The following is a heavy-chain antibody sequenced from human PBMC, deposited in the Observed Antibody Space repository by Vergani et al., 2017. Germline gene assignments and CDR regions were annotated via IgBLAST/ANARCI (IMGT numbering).Heavy chain of an antibody. Sequence: QMQLQESGPGLVKPSETLSLTCTVSGAAIKDFYWSWFRQPPGKGLEWIGYVYYTGSTTYNPSLKSRVTLSVDTSNNQFSLRMTFLTAADTASYYCARDRDLYCRSTTSCHNWFDPCGQGSLVTVCS. V-gene: IGHV4-59*01. J-gene: IGHJ5*02. CDR1: GAAIKDFY. CDR2: VYYTGST. D-gene: IGHD2/OR15-2a*01. CDR3: ARDRDLYCRSTTSCHNWFDP.